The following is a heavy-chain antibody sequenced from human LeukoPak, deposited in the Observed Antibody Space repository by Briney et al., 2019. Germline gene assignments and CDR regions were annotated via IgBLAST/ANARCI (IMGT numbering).Heavy chain of an antibody. CDR2: ISGSGGST. D-gene: IGHD3-3*01. V-gene: IGHV3-23*01. CDR3: AKDLQQYYDFWSGYYQGFDY. CDR1: GFTFTSYA. Sequence: GGSLRLSCAASGFTFTSYAMSWVRQAPGKGLEWVSAISGSGGSTYYADSVKGRFTISRDNSKNTLYLQMNSLRAEDTAVYYCAKDLQQYYDFWSGYYQGFDYWGQGTLVTVSS. J-gene: IGHJ4*02.